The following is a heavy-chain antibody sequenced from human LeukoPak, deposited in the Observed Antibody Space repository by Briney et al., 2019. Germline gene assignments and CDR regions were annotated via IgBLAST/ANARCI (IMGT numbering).Heavy chain of an antibody. D-gene: IGHD3-22*01. CDR2: IIPIFGRA. Sequence: SVKVSCKASAGTFSSYAISWVRQAPGQGLEWMGGIIPIFGRANYAQKFQGRVTITTDESTSAAYMELSSLRSEDTAVYHCARSKNYYDSSGYYREPPPNWFDPWGQGTLVTVSS. J-gene: IGHJ5*02. CDR1: AGTFSSYA. CDR3: ARSKNYYDSSGYYREPPPNWFDP. V-gene: IGHV1-69*05.